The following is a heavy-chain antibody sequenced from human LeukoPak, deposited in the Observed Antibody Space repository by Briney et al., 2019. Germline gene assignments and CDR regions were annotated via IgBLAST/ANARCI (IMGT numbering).Heavy chain of an antibody. CDR3: ARDSGPPNYYFDY. D-gene: IGHD2-8*02. V-gene: IGHV4-39*07. Sequence: PGGSLRLSCAASGFTVSSNYMSWVRQPPGKGLEWIGSFYYTGSAYYNPSLKSRVTISLDTSKNQFSLNLSSVTAADTAVYYCARDSGPPNYYFDYWGQGTLVTVSS. CDR1: GFTVSSNY. J-gene: IGHJ4*02. CDR2: FYYTGSA.